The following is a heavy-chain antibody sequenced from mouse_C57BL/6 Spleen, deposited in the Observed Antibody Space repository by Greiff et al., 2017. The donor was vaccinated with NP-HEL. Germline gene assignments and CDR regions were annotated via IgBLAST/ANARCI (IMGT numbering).Heavy chain of an antibody. CDR3: ARSIPRSTVVPYFDY. D-gene: IGHD1-1*01. Sequence: QVQLQQSGAELARPGASVKMSCKASGYTFTSYTMHWVKQRPGQGLEWIGYINPSSGYTKYNQKFKDKATLTADKSSSTAYMQLSSLTSEDSAVYYCARSIPRSTVVPYFDYWGQGTTLTVSS. CDR1: GYTFTSYT. CDR2: INPSSGYT. J-gene: IGHJ2*01. V-gene: IGHV1-4*01.